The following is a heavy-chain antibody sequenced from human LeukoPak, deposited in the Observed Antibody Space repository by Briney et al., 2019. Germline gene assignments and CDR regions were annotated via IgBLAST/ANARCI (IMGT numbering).Heavy chain of an antibody. CDR3: ARDVGVWHV. Sequence: PGGSLKLSCAASGFTFSDSAMHWVRQAPGKGLEWVSSISSSSYIYYADSVKGRFTISRDNAKNSLYLQMNSLRAEDTAVYYCARDVGVWHVWGQGTTVTVSS. V-gene: IGHV3-69-1*01. CDR1: GFTFSDSA. D-gene: IGHD3-10*01. J-gene: IGHJ6*02. CDR2: ISSSSYI.